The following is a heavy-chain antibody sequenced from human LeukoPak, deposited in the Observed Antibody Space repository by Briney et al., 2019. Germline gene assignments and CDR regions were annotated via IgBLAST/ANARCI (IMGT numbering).Heavy chain of an antibody. CDR3: ARDGVTYYYDSSGYHYFDY. CDR1: GYTFTGYY. Sequence: ASVTVSCKASGYTFTGYYMHWVRQAPGQGLEWMGWINPNSGGTNYAQKFQGRVTMTRDTSISTAYMELSRLRSDDTAVYYCARDGVTYYYDSSGYHYFDYWGQGTLVTVSS. J-gene: IGHJ4*02. D-gene: IGHD3-22*01. V-gene: IGHV1-2*02. CDR2: INPNSGGT.